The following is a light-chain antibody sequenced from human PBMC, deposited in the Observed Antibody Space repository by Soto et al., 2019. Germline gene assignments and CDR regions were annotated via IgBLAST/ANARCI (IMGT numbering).Light chain of an antibody. J-gene: IGLJ1*01. CDR1: SSNIGNYY. V-gene: IGLV1-51*01. CDR2: DNN. CDR3: GTWDSSLSAGPYV. Sequence: QAVLTQPPSVSAAPGQKVTISCSGSSSNIGNYYVSWYQHLPGTTPKLLIYDNNKRPSGIPDRFSGSWSGTSATLGITGLQSGDEGDYYCGTWDSSLSAGPYVFGTGTKLTVL.